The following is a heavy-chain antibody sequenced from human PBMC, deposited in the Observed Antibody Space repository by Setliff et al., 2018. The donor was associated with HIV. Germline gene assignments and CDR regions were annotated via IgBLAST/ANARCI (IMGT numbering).Heavy chain of an antibody. CDR1: GFTFDDYT. D-gene: IGHD3-10*01. J-gene: IGHJ4*02. V-gene: IGHV3-43D*04. CDR2: ISWNGGSK. CDR3: AKDNLYSSGIYQFDY. Sequence: LRLSCAASGFTFDDYTMHWVRQAPGKGLEWISLISWNGGSKDYAESVKGRFTISRDNSKNSLYLQMNSLGAEDTAVYYCAKDNLYSSGIYQFDYWGQGTLVTVSS.